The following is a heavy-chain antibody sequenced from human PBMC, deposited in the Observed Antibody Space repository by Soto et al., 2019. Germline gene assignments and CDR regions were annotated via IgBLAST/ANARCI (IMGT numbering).Heavy chain of an antibody. Sequence: EVQLVESGGALVQPGRSLRLSCAASGFTFDDYAMHWVRQAPGKGPEWVSGISWNSASIGYADSVKGRFTISRDNSKNSLYLQMNSLRPEDTAVYFCGQDLKTMVRMCDYWSQETLVTVSS. CDR3: GQDLKTMVRMCDY. CDR2: ISWNSASI. J-gene: IGHJ4*02. D-gene: IGHD3-10*01. V-gene: IGHV3-9*01. CDR1: GFTFDDYA.